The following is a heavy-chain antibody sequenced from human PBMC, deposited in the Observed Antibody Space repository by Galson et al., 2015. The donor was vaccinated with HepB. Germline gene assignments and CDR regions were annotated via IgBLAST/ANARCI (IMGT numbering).Heavy chain of an antibody. Sequence: SVKVSCKASGYTFTGYYMHWVRQAPGQGLEWMGWINPNSGGTNYAQKFQGWVAMTRDTSISTAYMELSRLRSDDTAVYYCAHSGSYSNGMDVWGQGTTVTVSS. D-gene: IGHD1-26*01. CDR1: GYTFTGYY. V-gene: IGHV1-2*04. CDR2: INPNSGGT. CDR3: AHSGSYSNGMDV. J-gene: IGHJ6*02.